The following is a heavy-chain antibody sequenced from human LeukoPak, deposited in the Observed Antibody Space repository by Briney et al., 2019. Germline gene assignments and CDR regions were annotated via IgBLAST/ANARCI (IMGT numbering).Heavy chain of an antibody. CDR2: INHSGST. V-gene: IGHV4-34*01. CDR3: ARSSLTRVDY. Sequence: SETLSLTCTVSGGSISSYYWSWIRQPPGKGLEWIGEINHSGSTNYNPSLKSRVTISVDTSKNQFSLKLSSVTAADTAVYYCARSSLTRVDYWGQGTLVTVSS. J-gene: IGHJ4*02. D-gene: IGHD7-27*01. CDR1: GGSISSYY.